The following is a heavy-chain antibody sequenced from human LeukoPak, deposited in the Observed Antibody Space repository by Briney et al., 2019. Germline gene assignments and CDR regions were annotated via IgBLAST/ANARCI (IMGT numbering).Heavy chain of an antibody. V-gene: IGHV1-69*04. Sequence: GASMKVSCKASGGTFSSYAISWVRQAPGQGLEWMGRIIPIFGIANYAQKFQGRVTITADKSTSTAYMELSSLRSEDTAVYYCARVVAAAGLDYWGQGTLVTVSS. J-gene: IGHJ4*02. CDR3: ARVVAAAGLDY. CDR1: GGTFSSYA. CDR2: IIPIFGIA. D-gene: IGHD6-13*01.